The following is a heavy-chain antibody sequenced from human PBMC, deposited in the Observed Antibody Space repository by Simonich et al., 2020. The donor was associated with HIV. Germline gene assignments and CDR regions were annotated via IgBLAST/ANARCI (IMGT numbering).Heavy chain of an antibody. J-gene: IGHJ2*01. CDR1: GYSFTLYW. CDR3: VRRLAVAGTYWYFDL. Sequence: EVQLVQSGAEVKKPGESLKISCKGSGYSFTLYWIGWVRQMPGTGLEWRGDGFPGDSDTRDSPSFQGQVTISADKSSSTAYLQWSSLKASDTAMYYCVRRLAVAGTYWYFDLWGRGTLVTVSS. CDR2: GFPGDSDT. V-gene: IGHV5-51*03. D-gene: IGHD6-19*01.